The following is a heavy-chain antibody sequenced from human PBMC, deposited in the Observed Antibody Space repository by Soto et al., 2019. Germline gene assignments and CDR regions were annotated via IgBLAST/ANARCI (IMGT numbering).Heavy chain of an antibody. CDR3: ARDLGGPDY. CDR1: DFSLSPYW. V-gene: IGHV3-74*03. D-gene: IGHD3-16*01. Sequence: GGSLRLPCAASDFSLSPYWMHWVRQVPGRGLEWVARLSSDGFAAAYADSVKGRFFTSRDIARNTLSLQMNSLRADDTAVYYCARDLGGPDYWSRVSSATVS. J-gene: IGHJ4*02. CDR2: LSSDGFAA.